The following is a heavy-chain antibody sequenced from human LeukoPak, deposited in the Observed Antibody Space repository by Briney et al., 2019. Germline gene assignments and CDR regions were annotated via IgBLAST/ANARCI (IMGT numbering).Heavy chain of an antibody. Sequence: PGGSLRLSCAASGFTFSSNAMSWVRQAPGKGLEWVSAISGSGGSTYYADSVKGRFTISRDNSKTTLYLQMHSWRAEDTAGYYCAKDHAMIVVASDYWGQGNLFTVSS. V-gene: IGHV3-23*01. CDR2: ISGSGGST. CDR3: AKDHAMIVVASDY. J-gene: IGHJ4*02. CDR1: GFTFSSNA. D-gene: IGHD3-22*01.